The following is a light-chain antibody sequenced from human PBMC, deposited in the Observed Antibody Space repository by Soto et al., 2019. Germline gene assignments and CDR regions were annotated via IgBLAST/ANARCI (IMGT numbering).Light chain of an antibody. J-gene: IGLJ1*01. CDR1: SSEIGAYDY. CDR2: EVN. V-gene: IGLV2-14*01. Sequence: QSALAQPASLSGSPGQSITISCTGTSSEIGAYDYVSWFQQHPGKAPKLMISEVNNRPSGVSNRFSGSKSGNTAYLTISGLQVEDEAEYFCCSFTTTSTHVFGTGTKVTVL. CDR3: CSFTTTSTHV.